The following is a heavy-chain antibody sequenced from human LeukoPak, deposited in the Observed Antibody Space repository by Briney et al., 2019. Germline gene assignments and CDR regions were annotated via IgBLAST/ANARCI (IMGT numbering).Heavy chain of an antibody. D-gene: IGHD3-10*01. CDR1: GGSISRYY. V-gene: IGHV4-59*01. CDR2: IYYSGSA. CDR3: ARVSITKPFDI. Sequence: SETLSLPCTVSGGSISRYYWSWIRQPPGKGLEGIGYIYYSGSANYNPSLKSRVTISVDTSKNQVSLKLSSVTAADTAVYYCARVSITKPFDIWGQGTMVTVSS. J-gene: IGHJ3*02.